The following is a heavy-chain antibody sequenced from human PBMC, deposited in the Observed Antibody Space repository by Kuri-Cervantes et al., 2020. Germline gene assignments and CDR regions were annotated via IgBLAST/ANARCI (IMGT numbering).Heavy chain of an antibody. CDR1: GYTFTSYA. J-gene: IGHJ3*02. CDR2: INAGNGNT. D-gene: IGHD1-26*01. CDR3: ARDSQGGAFDI. Sequence: ASVKVSCKASGYTFTSYAMHWVRQAPGQRLEWMGWINAGNGNTKYSQKFQGRVSITRDTSASTAYMELSSLRSEDTAVYYCARDSQGGAFDIWGQGTMVTVSS. V-gene: IGHV1-3*01.